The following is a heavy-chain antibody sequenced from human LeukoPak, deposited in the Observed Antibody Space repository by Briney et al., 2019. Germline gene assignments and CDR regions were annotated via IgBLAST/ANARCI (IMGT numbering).Heavy chain of an antibody. J-gene: IGHJ5*02. D-gene: IGHD6-13*01. CDR3: ARDFSSSWYVGNWFDP. CDR2: INHSGST. Sequence: PSETLSLTCAVYGGSFSGYYWSWVRQPPGKGLEWIGEINHSGSTNYNPSLKSRVTISVDTSKNQFSLKLSSVTAADTAVYYCARDFSSSWYVGNWFDPWGQGTLVTVSS. CDR1: GGSFSGYY. V-gene: IGHV4-34*01.